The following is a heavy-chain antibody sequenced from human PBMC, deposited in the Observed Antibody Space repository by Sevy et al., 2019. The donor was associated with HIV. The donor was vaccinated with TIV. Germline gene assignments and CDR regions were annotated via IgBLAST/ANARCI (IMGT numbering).Heavy chain of an antibody. CDR1: GFTVNDKY. CDR3: VSLFLSYRSGWSYFDY. Sequence: GGSLRLSCAISGFTVNDKYIIWVRQAPGKGLEWVSVIFSSGSTYYADSANGRFTISRDNSKNTVDLQMNSVRAEDTAVYYCVSLFLSYRSGWSYFDYLGQGTLVTVSS. CDR2: IFSSGST. D-gene: IGHD6-19*01. V-gene: IGHV3-66*02. J-gene: IGHJ4*02.